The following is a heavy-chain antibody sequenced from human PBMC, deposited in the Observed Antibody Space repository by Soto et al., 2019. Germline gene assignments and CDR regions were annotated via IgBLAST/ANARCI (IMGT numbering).Heavy chain of an antibody. CDR1: GFTFSSYS. CDR3: ARDLLEEYGGGY. V-gene: IGHV3-7*01. Sequence: PGGSLRLSCAASGFTFSSYSMSWVRQAPGKGLEWVANINKNGGEKYYADSVKGRFTISRDNAKNSLYLQMNSLRAEDTAVYYCARDLLEEYGGGYWGQGTLVTVSS. CDR2: INKNGGEK. D-gene: IGHD3-16*01. J-gene: IGHJ4*02.